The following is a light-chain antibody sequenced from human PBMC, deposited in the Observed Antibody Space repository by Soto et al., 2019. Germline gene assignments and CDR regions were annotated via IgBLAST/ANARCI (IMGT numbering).Light chain of an antibody. J-gene: IGLJ2*01. V-gene: IGLV1-47*01. CDR1: SSNIGSNY. CDR3: AAWDDSLSAVV. Sequence: QSVLTQPPSASGTPGQRVTISCSGSSSNIGSNYVYWYQQFPGSAPKRLIYRNDQRPSGVPYRFSGSKSGTSASLAISGPRSEDEADYYCAAWDDSLSAVVFGGGTKVPS. CDR2: RND.